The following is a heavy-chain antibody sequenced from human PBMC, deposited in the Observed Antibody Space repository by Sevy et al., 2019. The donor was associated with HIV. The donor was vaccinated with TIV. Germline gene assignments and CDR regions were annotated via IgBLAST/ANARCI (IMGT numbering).Heavy chain of an antibody. CDR1: GFTFSSYS. D-gene: IGHD3-10*01. CDR3: ARAVITMVRGVIIPLYYGMDV. Sequence: GGSLRLSCAASGFTFSSYSMNWVRQAPGKGLEWVSSISSSSSYIYYADSVKGRFTISRDNAKNSLYLQMNSLRAEDTAVYYCARAVITMVRGVIIPLYYGMDVWGQGTTVTVSS. V-gene: IGHV3-21*01. CDR2: ISSSSSYI. J-gene: IGHJ6*02.